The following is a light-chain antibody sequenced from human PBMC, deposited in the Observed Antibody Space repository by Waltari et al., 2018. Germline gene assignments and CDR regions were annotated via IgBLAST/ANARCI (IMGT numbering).Light chain of an antibody. CDR2: RND. Sequence: QSVLTQPPSASGTPGQRVTISCSGTSSNLGNNVVNWYQQVPGTAPKLLIYRNDRRPHGVPYRFFASKAGTSAALAISGLQSEDEAEYYCASWDDSLNGHWVFGGGTMVTVL. CDR3: ASWDDSLNGHWV. J-gene: IGLJ3*02. V-gene: IGLV1-44*01. CDR1: SSNLGNNV.